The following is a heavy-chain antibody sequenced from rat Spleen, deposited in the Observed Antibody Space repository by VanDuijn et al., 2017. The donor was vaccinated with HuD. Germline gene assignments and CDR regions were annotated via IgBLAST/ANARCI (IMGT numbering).Heavy chain of an antibody. Sequence: EVQLVESGGGLVQPGRSLKLSCVASGFTFNNYWMTWIRQAPGKGLEWVASITNTGGSTYYPDSVKGRFTISRDNAKSTLYLQMNSLRSEDTATYYCTRDQGLRRVGGLAYWGQGTLVTVSS. CDR2: ITNTGGST. J-gene: IGHJ3*01. CDR3: TRDQGLRRVGGLAY. V-gene: IGHV5-31*01. D-gene: IGHD1-11*01. CDR1: GFTFNNYW.